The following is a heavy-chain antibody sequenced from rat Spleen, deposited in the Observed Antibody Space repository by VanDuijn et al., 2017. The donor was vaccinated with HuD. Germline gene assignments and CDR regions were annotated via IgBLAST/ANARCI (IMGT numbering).Heavy chain of an antibody. CDR3: AKDLDYGPDY. CDR1: GFTFRSYW. J-gene: IGHJ2*01. CDR2: INTDGGDT. Sequence: EVQLVETGGGLVQPGRSLKLSCVVSGFTFRSYWMYWIRQAPGKGLEWVSSINTDGGDTYYSDSVKGRFTISRDNAENTVYLQMNSLRSEDTATYYCAKDLDYGPDYWGQGVMVTVSS. V-gene: IGHV5-58*01. D-gene: IGHD1-11*01.